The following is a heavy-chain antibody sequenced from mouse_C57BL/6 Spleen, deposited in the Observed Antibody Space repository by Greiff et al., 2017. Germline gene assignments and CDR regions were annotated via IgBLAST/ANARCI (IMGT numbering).Heavy chain of an antibody. CDR1: GFNIKDDY. J-gene: IGHJ2*01. V-gene: IGHV14-4*01. D-gene: IGHD2-1*01. CDR3: TRGLYYGNYDFDY. Sequence: EVQLQQSGAELVRPGASVKLSCTASGFNIKDDYMHWVKQRPEQGLEWIGWIDPENGDTEYASKFQGKATITADTSSNTAYLQLSSLTSEDTAVYYCTRGLYYGNYDFDYWGQGTTLTVSS. CDR2: IDPENGDT.